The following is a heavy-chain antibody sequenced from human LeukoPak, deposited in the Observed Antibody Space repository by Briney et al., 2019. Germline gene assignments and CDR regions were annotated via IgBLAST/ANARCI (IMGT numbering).Heavy chain of an antibody. CDR1: GGSISSGGYY. V-gene: IGHV4-31*03. D-gene: IGHD5-12*01. CDR2: IYYSGST. CDR3: ARDRRGSYFDY. Sequence: SQTLSLTCTVSGGSISSGGYYWSWIRQHPGKGLEWIGYIYYSGSTYYNPSLKSRVTISVGTSKTQFSLKLSSVTAADTAVYYCARDRRGSYFDYWGQGTLVTVSS. J-gene: IGHJ4*02.